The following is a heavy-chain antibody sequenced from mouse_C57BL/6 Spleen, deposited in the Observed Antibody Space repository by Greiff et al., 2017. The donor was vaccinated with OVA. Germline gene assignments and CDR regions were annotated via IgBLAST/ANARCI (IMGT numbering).Heavy chain of an antibody. V-gene: IGHV1-18*01. Sequence: EVQLKESGPELVKPGASVKIPCKASGYTFTDYNMDWVKQSHGKSLEWIGDINPNNGGTIYNQKFKGKATLTVDKSSSTAYMELRSLTSEDTAVYYCARRGPDGFAYWGQGTLVTVSA. CDR1: GYTFTDYN. CDR3: ARRGPDGFAY. CDR2: INPNNGGT. J-gene: IGHJ3*01.